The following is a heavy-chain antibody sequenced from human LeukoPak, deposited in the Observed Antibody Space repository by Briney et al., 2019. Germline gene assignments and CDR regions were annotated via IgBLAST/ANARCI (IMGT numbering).Heavy chain of an antibody. CDR2: IYWDDDK. CDR1: GFSLSTSGVG. Sequence: SGPTLVKPTQTLTLTCTFSGFSLSTSGVGVGWILQPPGKALEWLALIYWDDDKRYSPSLKIRLTITKYNSKNQVILTMTNMDPVDTATYSCAHMVVYSSSYDAFDIWGQGTMVTVSS. D-gene: IGHD6-6*01. V-gene: IGHV2-5*02. CDR3: AHMVVYSSSYDAFDI. J-gene: IGHJ3*02.